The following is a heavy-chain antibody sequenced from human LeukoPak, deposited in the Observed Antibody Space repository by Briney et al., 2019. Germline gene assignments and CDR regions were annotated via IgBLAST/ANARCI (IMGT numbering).Heavy chain of an antibody. CDR1: GGSISSYY. J-gene: IGHJ5*02. Sequence: PSETLSLTCTASGGSISSYYWSWIRQPPGKGLEWIGYIYYSGSTNYNPSLKSRVTISVDTSKNQFSLKLSSVTAADTAVYYCARGGSYGYRVSVRGWFDPWGQGTLVTVSS. CDR3: ARGGSYGYRVSVRGWFDP. CDR2: IYYSGST. D-gene: IGHD5-18*01. V-gene: IGHV4-59*01.